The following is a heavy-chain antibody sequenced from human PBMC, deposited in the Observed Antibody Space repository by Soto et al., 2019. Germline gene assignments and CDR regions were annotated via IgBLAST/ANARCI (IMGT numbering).Heavy chain of an antibody. D-gene: IGHD2-8*01. V-gene: IGHV3-23*01. J-gene: IGHJ4*02. CDR3: AKSPILGYCTNGVCYLGYFDY. CDR2: ISGSGGST. Sequence: PGGSLRLSCAASGFTFSSYAMSWVRQAPGKGLEWVSAISGSGGSTYYADSVKGRFTISRDNSKNTLYLQMNSLRAEDTAVYYCAKSPILGYCTNGVCYLGYFDYWGQGTLVTVSS. CDR1: GFTFSSYA.